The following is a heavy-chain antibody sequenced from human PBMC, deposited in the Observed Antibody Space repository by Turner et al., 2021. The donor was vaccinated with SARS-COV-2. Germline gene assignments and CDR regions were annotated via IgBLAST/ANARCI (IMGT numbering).Heavy chain of an antibody. Sequence: QVQLQESGPGLVKPSETLSLTCTVSGGSISTYYWSWIRQPPGKGLECIGYIYYNGSTNYNPSLKSRVTISVDTSKNQFSLKLSSVTAADTAGYYCARRGAYTSGYPLWGQGTLVTVSS. D-gene: IGHD3-22*01. J-gene: IGHJ4*02. CDR1: GGSISTYY. V-gene: IGHV4-59*08. CDR3: ARRGAYTSGYPL. CDR2: IYYNGST.